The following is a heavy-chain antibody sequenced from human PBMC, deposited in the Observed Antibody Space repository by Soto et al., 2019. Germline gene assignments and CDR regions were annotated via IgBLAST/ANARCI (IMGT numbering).Heavy chain of an antibody. Sequence: QVQLQESGPGLVKPSETLSLTCTVSGGSISSYYWSWIRQPPGKGLEWIGYIYYSGSTNYNPSLKDRFTISVDTSKNQFSLKLSSVTAADTAVYYCVGGSGSYYNYFDVWGQGTLVTVSS. CDR3: VGGSGSYYNYFDV. D-gene: IGHD3-10*01. V-gene: IGHV4-59*01. CDR1: GGSISSYY. CDR2: IYYSGST. J-gene: IGHJ4*02.